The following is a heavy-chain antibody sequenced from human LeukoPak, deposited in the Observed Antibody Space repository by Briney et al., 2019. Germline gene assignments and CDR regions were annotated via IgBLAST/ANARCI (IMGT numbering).Heavy chain of an antibody. Sequence: GGSLRLSCAASGFSFNDAWRNWVRQAPGKGLEWVGRIKSEPDGGTTTYAAPVRGRFTVSREDSKNMLYLQPSRLKTEHTALYYCTTASHDYYDTSGSSSGGFWRQRTLASVSS. J-gene: IGHJ4*02. CDR1: GFSFNDAW. CDR3: TTASHDYYDTSGSSSGGF. V-gene: IGHV3-15*01. CDR2: IKSEPDGGTT. D-gene: IGHD3-22*01.